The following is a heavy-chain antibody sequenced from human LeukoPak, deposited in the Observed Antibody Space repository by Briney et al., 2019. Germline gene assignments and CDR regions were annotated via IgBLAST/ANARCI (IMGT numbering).Heavy chain of an antibody. Sequence: GGSLRLSCAASGFTFSNAWMRWVRQTPGKGLERVGRIKSKTDGGTTDYAAPVKGRFTISRDDSKNTLYLEMNSLKTEDTAVYYCTRDIRWELPGLDNWGQGTLVTVSS. CDR3: TRDIRWELPGLDN. D-gene: IGHD1-26*01. CDR2: IKSKTDGGTT. V-gene: IGHV3-15*01. CDR1: GFTFSNAW. J-gene: IGHJ4*02.